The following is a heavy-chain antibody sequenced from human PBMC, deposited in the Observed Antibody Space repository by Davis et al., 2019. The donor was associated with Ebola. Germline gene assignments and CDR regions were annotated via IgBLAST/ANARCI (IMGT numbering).Heavy chain of an antibody. CDR3: ASQGWCGGIPCIHAPSGY. Sequence: GGSLRLSCVVSGMTFSSYGMHWVRQAPGKGLEWVAVISSDGSEQYYGDSVKGRLTISRDNSKNTLYLQMDSLRAEDTAVYYCASQGWCGGIPCIHAPSGYWGQGTPVTVS. D-gene: IGHD2-21*01. J-gene: IGHJ4*02. V-gene: IGHV3-30*03. CDR1: GMTFSSYG. CDR2: ISSDGSEQ.